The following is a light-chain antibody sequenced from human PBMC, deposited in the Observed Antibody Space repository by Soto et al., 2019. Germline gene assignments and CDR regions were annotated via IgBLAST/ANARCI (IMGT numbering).Light chain of an antibody. CDR2: DVT. J-gene: IGLJ1*01. V-gene: IGLV2-11*01. Sequence: QSSLTQPRSVSGSPGQSVTISCTGTSSDVGGYNYVSWYQQYPGKAPKGMISDVTKPPSGVPDRFSGSKSGNTASLTIPGLQAEDEADYYCRSYTGFSSYVFGTGTNVTVL. CDR1: SSDVGGYNY. CDR3: RSYTGFSSYV.